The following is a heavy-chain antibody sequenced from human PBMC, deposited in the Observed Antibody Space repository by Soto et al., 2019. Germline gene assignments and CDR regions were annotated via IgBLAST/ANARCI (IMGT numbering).Heavy chain of an antibody. CDR1: GGTFSSYA. CDR2: IIPIFGTA. V-gene: IGHV1-69*01. Sequence: QVQLVQSGAEVKKPGSSVKVSCKASGGTFSSYAISWVRQAPGQGLEWMGGIIPIFGTANYAQKFQGRVTITADESTSTAYMELSSLRSEDTAVYYCARGRPGRGQHLVRYYYGIDVWGQGTTVTVSS. D-gene: IGHD6-13*01. J-gene: IGHJ6*02. CDR3: ARGRPGRGQHLVRYYYGIDV.